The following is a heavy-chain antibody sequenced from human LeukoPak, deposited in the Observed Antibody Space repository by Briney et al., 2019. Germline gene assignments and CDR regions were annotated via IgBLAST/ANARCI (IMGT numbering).Heavy chain of an antibody. D-gene: IGHD6-19*01. Sequence: SETLSLTCAVYGGSFRRYYWSWIRQPPGKGLEWIGEMSDGGRTNYNPSLKSRVAMSIDTSKSQVSLKLSSVTAADTAVYFCAISVGGWSLDYWGQGTLVTVSS. V-gene: IGHV4-34*01. CDR3: AISVGGWSLDY. CDR2: MSDGGRT. J-gene: IGHJ4*02. CDR1: GGSFRRYY.